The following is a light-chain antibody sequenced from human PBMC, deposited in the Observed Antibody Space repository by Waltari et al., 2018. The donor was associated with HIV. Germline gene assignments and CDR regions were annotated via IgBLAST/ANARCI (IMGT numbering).Light chain of an antibody. CDR1: SSNIGSNY. CDR2: RSN. CDR3: ATWDDSLSGPV. Sequence: QSVLTQPPSASGTPGQRVAISCSGSSSNIGSNYVYWYQQLPGTAPKVLIYRSNPWPSGVPDRFSGSKSGTSASLTISALRSEDEADYYCATWDDSLSGPVFGGGTKLTVL. J-gene: IGLJ3*02. V-gene: IGLV1-47*01.